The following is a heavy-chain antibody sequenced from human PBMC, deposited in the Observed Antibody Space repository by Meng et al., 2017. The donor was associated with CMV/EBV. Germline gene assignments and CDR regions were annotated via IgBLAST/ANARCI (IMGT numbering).Heavy chain of an antibody. J-gene: IGHJ5*02. Sequence: ASVKVSCKASGYTFTSYDINWVRQATGQGLEWMGWMNPNSGNTGYAQKFQGRDTITRNTSISTAYMELSSLRSEDTAVYYCARRGYSSRNWFDPWGQGTLVTVSS. V-gene: IGHV1-8*03. CDR3: ARRGYSSRNWFDP. D-gene: IGHD6-19*01. CDR1: GYTFTSYD. CDR2: MNPNSGNT.